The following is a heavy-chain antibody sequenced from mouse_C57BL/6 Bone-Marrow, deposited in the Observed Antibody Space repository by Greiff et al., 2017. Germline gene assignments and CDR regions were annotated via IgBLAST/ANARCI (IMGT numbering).Heavy chain of an antibody. V-gene: IGHV1-81*01. D-gene: IGHD1-1*01. J-gene: IGHJ2*01. Sequence: VQLQQSGAELARPGASVKLSCKASGYTFTSYGISWVKQRTGQGLEWIGEIYPRSGNTYYNEKFKGKATLTADKSSSTAYMERRSLTSEDSAVYFCARPLLLRYFDYWGQGTTLTVSS. CDR2: IYPRSGNT. CDR3: ARPLLLRYFDY. CDR1: GYTFTSYG.